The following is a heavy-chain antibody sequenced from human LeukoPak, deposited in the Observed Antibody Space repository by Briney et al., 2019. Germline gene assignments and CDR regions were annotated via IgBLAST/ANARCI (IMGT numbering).Heavy chain of an antibody. V-gene: IGHV1-3*01. D-gene: IGHD2-15*01. CDR1: GYTFTSYA. CDR3: ARYCSGGSCYSWFAFDS. CDR2: INAGNGNT. Sequence: ASVKVSCKASGYTFTSYAMHWVRQAPGQRLEWMGWINAGNGNTKNSQKFQGRVTIIRDTSASTAYMELSSLRSEDTAVYYCARYCSGGSCYSWFAFDSWGQGTLVTVSS. J-gene: IGHJ4*02.